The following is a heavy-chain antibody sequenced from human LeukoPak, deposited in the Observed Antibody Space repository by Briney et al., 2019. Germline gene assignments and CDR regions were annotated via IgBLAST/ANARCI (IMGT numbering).Heavy chain of an antibody. Sequence: ASVKVSCKTCGYTFISYTITWVRQTPGQGREWMGWISGYRGDTKYAQKVQGRVPMTTDTSTGTAYMELRSLTSDDTAVYYCARVGPTFYFDYWGQGTLVTVYS. D-gene: IGHD1-1*01. J-gene: IGHJ4*02. CDR2: ISGYRGDT. CDR3: ARVGPTFYFDY. V-gene: IGHV1-18*01. CDR1: GYTFISYT.